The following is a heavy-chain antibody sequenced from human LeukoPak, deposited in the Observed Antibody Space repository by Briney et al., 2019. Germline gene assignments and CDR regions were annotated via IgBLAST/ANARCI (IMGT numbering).Heavy chain of an antibody. CDR2: ISYSGST. D-gene: IGHD4-17*01. CDR3: ARDPTTVTKGFDI. CDR1: GYSISSGYY. V-gene: IGHV4-38-2*02. J-gene: IGHJ3*02. Sequence: SETLSLTCTVSGYSISSGYYWGWIRQSPGKGLEWIGYISYSGSTNYNPSLKSQVTLSVDTSKNQFSLKLSSVTAADTAVYYCARDPTTVTKGFDIWGQGTMVTVSS.